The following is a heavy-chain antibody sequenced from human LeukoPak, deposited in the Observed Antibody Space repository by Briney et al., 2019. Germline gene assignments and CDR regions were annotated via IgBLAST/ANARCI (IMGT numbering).Heavy chain of an antibody. CDR3: ARDKSGSYYGAFDI. CDR2: ISSDNSII. Sequence: GGSLRLSCAASGFTFSNFGMNWVRQAPGKGLEWVSYISSDNSIIYYADSVTGRFTISRDNAKNSLYLQMNSLRAEDTAVYYCARDKSGSYYGAFDIWGQGTMVTVSS. V-gene: IGHV3-48*04. CDR1: GFTFSNFG. D-gene: IGHD1-26*01. J-gene: IGHJ3*02.